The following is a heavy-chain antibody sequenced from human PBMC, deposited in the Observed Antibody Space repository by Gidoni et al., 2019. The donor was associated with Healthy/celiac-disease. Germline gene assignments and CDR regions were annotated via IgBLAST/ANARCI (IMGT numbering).Heavy chain of an antibody. CDR1: GYTFTGYY. Sequence: QVQLVQSGAEVKKPGASVKVSCKASGYTFTGYYLHWVRQAPGQGLEWMGWINPNSGGRNYAKKCKGRVTMTRETYISTAYMELSRLRSDDTAVYYCARQLWFGELLGAYNWFDPWGQGTLVTVSS. CDR2: INPNSGGR. V-gene: IGHV1-2*02. J-gene: IGHJ5*02. CDR3: ARQLWFGELLGAYNWFDP. D-gene: IGHD3-10*01.